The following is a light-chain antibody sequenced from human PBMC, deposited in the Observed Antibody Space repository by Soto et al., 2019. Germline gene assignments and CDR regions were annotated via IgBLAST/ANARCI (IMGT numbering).Light chain of an antibody. Sequence: QLVLTQSPSASVSLGASVKLTCTLSSGHSSFAIAWHQQQPEKGPRYLMKLNSNGSHTKGDGIPDRFSGSSSGAERYLTISSLQSEDEADYYCQSWATGIRVFGGGTKVTVL. CDR2: LNSNGSH. CDR1: SGHSSFA. CDR3: QSWATGIRV. V-gene: IGLV4-69*01. J-gene: IGLJ3*02.